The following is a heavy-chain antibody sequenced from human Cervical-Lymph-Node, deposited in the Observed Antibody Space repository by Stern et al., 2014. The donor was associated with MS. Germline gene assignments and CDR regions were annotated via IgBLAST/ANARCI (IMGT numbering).Heavy chain of an antibody. CDR1: GFTFSPYN. CDR2: ITSRSAYK. J-gene: IGHJ6*02. V-gene: IGHV3-21*01. CDR3: ARDSHFAMDV. Sequence: EVQLVESGGGLVKPGGSLRLSCAASGFTFSPYNMNWVRQAPGQGLEWVSAITSRSAYKLYADSVKGRFTISRDNAKNSVFLQMSSLRAEDTAVYYCARDSHFAMDVWGQGTTVTVSS.